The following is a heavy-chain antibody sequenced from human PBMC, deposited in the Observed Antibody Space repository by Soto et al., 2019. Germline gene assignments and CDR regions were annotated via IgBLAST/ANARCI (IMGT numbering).Heavy chain of an antibody. CDR2: INPSGGST. CDR3: ARITDSSGPSADAFHI. Sequence: DSVKVSCKASGYTFTSYYMHWVRQAPGQGLEWMGIINPSGGSTSYAQKFQGRVTMTRDTSTSTVYMELSSLRSEDTAVYYCARITDSSGPSADAFHILGQGTMVNVSS. J-gene: IGHJ3*02. CDR1: GYTFTSYY. D-gene: IGHD3-22*01. V-gene: IGHV1-46*01.